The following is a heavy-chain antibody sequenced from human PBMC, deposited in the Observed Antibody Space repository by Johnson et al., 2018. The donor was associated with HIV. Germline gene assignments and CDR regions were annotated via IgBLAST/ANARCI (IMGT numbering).Heavy chain of an antibody. Sequence: QVQLVESGGGVVQPGRSLRLSCAASGFIFSSYAVHWVRQAPGKGLEWVAVISYDGSDKYYADSVKGRFTISRDNSKNSLYLQMNSLRAEDTAVYYCARDFIAPELGDAFDIWGQGTMVTVSS. CDR2: ISYDGSDK. D-gene: IGHD6-25*01. J-gene: IGHJ3*02. CDR1: GFIFSSYA. CDR3: ARDFIAPELGDAFDI. V-gene: IGHV3-30*14.